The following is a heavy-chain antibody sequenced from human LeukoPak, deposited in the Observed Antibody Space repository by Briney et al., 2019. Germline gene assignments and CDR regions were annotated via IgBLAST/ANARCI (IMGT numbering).Heavy chain of an antibody. Sequence: PGGSLRLSCAASGFTVSSNYMSWVRQAPGKGLEWVSVIYSGGSTYYADSVKGRFTISRDNSKNTLYLQMNSLRAEDTAVYYCARGGTSSSGYYYYYYYMDVWGKGTTVTVSS. CDR2: IYSGGST. CDR3: ARGGTSSSGYYYYYYYMDV. D-gene: IGHD6-6*01. CDR1: GFTVSSNY. V-gene: IGHV3-53*01. J-gene: IGHJ6*03.